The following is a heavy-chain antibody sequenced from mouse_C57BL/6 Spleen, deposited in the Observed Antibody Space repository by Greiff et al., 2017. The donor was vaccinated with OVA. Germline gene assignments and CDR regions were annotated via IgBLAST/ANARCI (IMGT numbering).Heavy chain of an antibody. J-gene: IGHJ2*01. V-gene: IGHV5-17*01. Sequence: EVKVEESGGGLVKPGGSLKLSCAASGFTFSDYGMHWVRQAPEKGLEWVAYISSGSSTIYYADTVKGRFTISRDNATNTLFLQMTSLRSEDTAMYYCARSYLDYWGQGTTLTVSS. CDR2: ISSGSSTI. CDR3: ARSYLDY. CDR1: GFTFSDYG.